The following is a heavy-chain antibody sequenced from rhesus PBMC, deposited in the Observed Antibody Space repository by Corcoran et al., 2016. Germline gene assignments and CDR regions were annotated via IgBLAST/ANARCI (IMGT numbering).Heavy chain of an antibody. D-gene: IGHD2-39*01. V-gene: IGHV4-80*01. CDR2: INGNSGTT. Sequence: QVQLQESGPGLVKPSETLSLTCAVSGASVSGDGWAGIRQAPGKGLEWSGEINGNSGTTNYNPSLNSRVTISKDVSNNQLSLKLNSVTAADTAVYYCASNIVAATFDNWGQGVLVTVSS. J-gene: IGHJ4*01. CDR1: GASVSGDG. CDR3: ASNIVAATFDN.